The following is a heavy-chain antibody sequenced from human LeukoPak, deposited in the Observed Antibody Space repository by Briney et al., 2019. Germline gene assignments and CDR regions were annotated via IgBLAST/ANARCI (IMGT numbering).Heavy chain of an antibody. J-gene: IGHJ4*02. Sequence: GGSLRLSCAASGFTVSSNYMSWVRQAPGRGLEWVSVIYSGGSTYYADSVKGRFTISRDNSKNTLYLQMNSLRAEDTAVYYCASDSVVWSFDYWGQGTLVTVSS. D-gene: IGHD2-21*01. CDR1: GFTVSSNY. CDR2: IYSGGST. V-gene: IGHV3-66*02. CDR3: ASDSVVWSFDY.